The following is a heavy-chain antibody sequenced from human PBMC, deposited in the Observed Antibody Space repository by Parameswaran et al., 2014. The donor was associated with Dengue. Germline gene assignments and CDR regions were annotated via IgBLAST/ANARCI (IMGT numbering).Heavy chain of an antibody. V-gene: IGHV3-23*01. J-gene: IGHJ4*02. Sequence: WIRQPPGKGLEWVSGISASGGSTYYADSVKGRFTISRDNSKNTLFMQMNSLRPEDTAVYYCAKRVGVNGDYGDYWGQGTLVTVSS. CDR2: ISASGGST. D-gene: IGHD4-17*01. CDR3: AKRVGVNGDYGDY.